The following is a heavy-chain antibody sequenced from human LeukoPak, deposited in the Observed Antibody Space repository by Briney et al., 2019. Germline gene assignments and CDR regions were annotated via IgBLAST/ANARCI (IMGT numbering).Heavy chain of an antibody. J-gene: IGHJ3*02. V-gene: IGHV4-59*01. D-gene: IGHD5-24*01. CDR2: IYYSGST. CDR1: GGSISSYY. Sequence: PSETLSLTCTVSGGSISSYYWSWIRQPPGKGLGWIGYIYYSGSTNYNPSLKSRVTISVDTSKNQFYLKLSSVTAADTAVYYCARDRGPIIEMATVSEFDAFDIWGQGTMVTVSS. CDR3: ARDRGPIIEMATVSEFDAFDI.